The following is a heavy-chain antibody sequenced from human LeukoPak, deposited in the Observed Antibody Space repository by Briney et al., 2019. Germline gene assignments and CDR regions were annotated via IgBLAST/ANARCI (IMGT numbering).Heavy chain of an antibody. V-gene: IGHV1-69*01. Sequence: SVNVSCKASGGTFSSYAISWVRQAPGQGLEWMGGIIPIFGTANYAQKFQGRVTITADESTSTAYMELSSLRSEDTAVYYCASGILWFGDRTPANYYYYGMDVWGQGTTVTVSS. CDR1: GGTFSSYA. D-gene: IGHD3-10*01. J-gene: IGHJ6*02. CDR3: ASGILWFGDRTPANYYYYGMDV. CDR2: IIPIFGTA.